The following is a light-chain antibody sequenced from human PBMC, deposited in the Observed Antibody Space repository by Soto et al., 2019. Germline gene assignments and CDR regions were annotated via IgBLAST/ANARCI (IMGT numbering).Light chain of an antibody. Sequence: ESVMTHSPATLSVSPGERATLSCRASQSVNSNLAWYQQKPGQAPRLLIYGASSRATGIPDRFSGSGSGTDFTLTISRLEPEDFAVYYCQQCGSSGTFGQGTMVDVK. CDR2: GAS. J-gene: IGKJ1*01. CDR1: QSVNSN. CDR3: QQCGSSGT. V-gene: IGKV3-20*01.